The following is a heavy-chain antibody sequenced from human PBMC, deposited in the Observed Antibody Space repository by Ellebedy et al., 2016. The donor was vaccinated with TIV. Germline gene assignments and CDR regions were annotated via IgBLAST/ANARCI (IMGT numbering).Heavy chain of an antibody. V-gene: IGHV3-7*01. CDR1: GLSFRSYW. CDR2: IYQDGSNQ. D-gene: IGHD4-17*01. Sequence: PGGSLRLSCVASGLSFRSYWMSWVRQAPGKGLEWVANIYQDGSNQFYVDSVKVRFTISRDNANKALFLQRNSLRGEDTAVYYCARRGSYGDYAVQVNSWFDRWGRGTLVTVSS. CDR3: ARRGSYGDYAVQVNSWFDR. J-gene: IGHJ5*02.